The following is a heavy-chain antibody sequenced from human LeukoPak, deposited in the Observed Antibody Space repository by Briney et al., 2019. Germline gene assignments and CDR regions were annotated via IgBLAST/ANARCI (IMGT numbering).Heavy chain of an antibody. Sequence: PGGSLRLSCTASGFNFSDYFISWIRQAPGKGLEWVSYTSSRGSIIHYADFVKGRFTISRDNSKNSVYLQLNSPRADDTAIYFCARGANYFDYWGQGTLVTVSS. J-gene: IGHJ4*02. V-gene: IGHV3-11*04. CDR2: TSSRGSII. CDR3: ARGANYFDY. CDR1: GFNFSDYF.